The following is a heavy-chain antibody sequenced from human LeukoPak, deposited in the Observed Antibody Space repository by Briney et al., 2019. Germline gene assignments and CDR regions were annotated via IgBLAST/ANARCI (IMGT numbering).Heavy chain of an antibody. CDR3: AKGGYSYGFLFDY. CDR1: GFTFSDYI. CDR2: ISNSGGST. J-gene: IGHJ4*02. Sequence: PGGSLRLSCAASGFTFSDYIMNWVRQAPGKGLEWVSTISNSGGSTYYADSVKGRFTISRDNSKNTLYLQMISLRAEDTAIYYCAKGGYSYGFLFDYWGQGTLVTVSS. D-gene: IGHD5-18*01. V-gene: IGHV3-23*01.